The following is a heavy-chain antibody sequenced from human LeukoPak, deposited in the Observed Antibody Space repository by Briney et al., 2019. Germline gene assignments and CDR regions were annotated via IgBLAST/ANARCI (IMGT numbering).Heavy chain of an antibody. J-gene: IGHJ4*02. V-gene: IGHV5-51*01. CDR3: ARLVAAAGDY. D-gene: IGHD6-13*01. CDR2: IYPGDSDT. Sequence: GESLKISCKGSGYSFTSHCIGWVRQMPGKGLEWMGIIYPGDSDTRYSPPFQGQVTISADKSISTAYLQWSSLKASDTAMYYCARLVAAAGDYWGQGTLVTVSS. CDR1: GYSFTSHC.